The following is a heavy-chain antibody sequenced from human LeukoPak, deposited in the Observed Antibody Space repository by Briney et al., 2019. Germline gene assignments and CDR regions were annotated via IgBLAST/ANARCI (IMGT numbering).Heavy chain of an antibody. D-gene: IGHD3-22*01. CDR2: ISHDGTNK. CDR1: GFTFSSYG. J-gene: IGHJ4*02. V-gene: IGHV3-30*03. Sequence: GGSLRLSCAASGFTFSSYGMHWVRQAPGKGLEWVAVISHDGTNKFYADSVKGRFTISRDNSKSTLYLQMNSLRAADTAVYYCARGGERGLYDSSGYFDYWGQGTLVTVSS. CDR3: ARGGERGLYDSSGYFDY.